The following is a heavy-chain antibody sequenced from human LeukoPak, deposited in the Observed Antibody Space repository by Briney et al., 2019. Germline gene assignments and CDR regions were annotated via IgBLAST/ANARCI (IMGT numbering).Heavy chain of an antibody. D-gene: IGHD3-22*01. CDR1: GGSISSHY. CDR2: IYYSGST. CDR3: AREGTYYYDSSGRWNWFDP. V-gene: IGHV4-59*11. J-gene: IGHJ5*02. Sequence: PSETLSLICTVSGGSISSHYWSWIRQPPGKGLEWIGYIYYSGSTNYNPSLKSRVTISVDTSKNQFSLKLSSVTAADTAVYYCAREGTYYYDSSGRWNWFDPWGQGTLVTVSS.